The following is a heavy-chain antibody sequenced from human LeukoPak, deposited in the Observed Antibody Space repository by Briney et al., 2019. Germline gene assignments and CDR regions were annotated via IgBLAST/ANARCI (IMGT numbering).Heavy chain of an antibody. CDR3: ARAHVSGYSDY. CDR2: IYYSGST. D-gene: IGHD2-15*01. CDR1: GGSISSYY. V-gene: IGHV4-59*01. J-gene: IGHJ4*02. Sequence: SETLSLTCTVSGGSISSYYWSWIRQPPGQGLEWIGYIYYSGSTNYNPSLKSRVTISVDTSKNQFSLKLSSVTAADTAVYYCARAHVSGYSDYWGQGTLVTVSS.